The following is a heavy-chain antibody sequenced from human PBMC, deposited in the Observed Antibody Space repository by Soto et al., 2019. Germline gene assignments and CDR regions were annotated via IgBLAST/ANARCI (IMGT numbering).Heavy chain of an antibody. CDR2: IFHTGSS. CDR3: ARDLLDTTVDYYFDY. Sequence: SETLSLTCTVSGVSISSGDFYWSWIRQPPGKGLEWIGYIFHTGSSQYHPSLRGRVAFSMDTSKNQFSLELRSVTAADTAMYYCARDLLDTTVDYYFDYWGQGSMVTVSS. J-gene: IGHJ4*02. V-gene: IGHV4-30-4*01. CDR1: GVSISSGDFY. D-gene: IGHD4-17*01.